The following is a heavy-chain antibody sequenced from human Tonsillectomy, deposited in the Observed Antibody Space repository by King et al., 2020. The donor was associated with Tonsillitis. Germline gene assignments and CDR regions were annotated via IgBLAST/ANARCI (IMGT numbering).Heavy chain of an antibody. CDR2: ILHSGTT. CDR3: ARHPIWWSDRRSVWFDP. J-gene: IGHJ5*02. CDR1: GDSIRTDNYL. V-gene: IGHV4-39*07. D-gene: IGHD2-8*02. Sequence: QLQESGPGLVKPSETLSLSCSVSGDSIRTDNYLWGWIRQPPGQGLEWIWSILHSGTTYYNPSLRRRVTISVDTSKNRFSLKVRSVTAADTAVYYCARHPIWWSDRRSVWFDPWGQGTLVTVSS.